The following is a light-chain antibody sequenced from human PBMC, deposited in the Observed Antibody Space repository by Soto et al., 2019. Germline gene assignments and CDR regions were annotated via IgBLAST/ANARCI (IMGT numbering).Light chain of an antibody. J-gene: IGLJ3*02. CDR1: SSSIGAGYD. CDR2: GNS. V-gene: IGLV1-40*01. Sequence: QSVLTQPPSVSGAPGQRVTISCTGSSSSIGAGYDVHWYQQLPGTAPQLLIYGNSNRPSGVPDRFSGSKSGTSASLPITGCQAEEEADSYCQSYDSSLSGWVFGGGTKVTVL. CDR3: QSYDSSLSGWV.